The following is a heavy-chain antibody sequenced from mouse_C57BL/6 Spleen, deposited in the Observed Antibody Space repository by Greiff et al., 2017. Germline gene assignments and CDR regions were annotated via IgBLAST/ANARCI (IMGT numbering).Heavy chain of an antibody. CDR2: IYPGDGDT. CDR3: ARKVVATDYFDY. Sequence: QVQLQQSGAELVKPGASVKISCKASGYAFSSYWMNWVKQRPGKGLEWIGQIYPGDGDTNYNGKFKGKATLTADKSSSTAYMQLSSLTSEDSAVYFCARKVVATDYFDYWGQGTTLTVSS. D-gene: IGHD1-1*01. J-gene: IGHJ2*01. V-gene: IGHV1-80*01. CDR1: GYAFSSYW.